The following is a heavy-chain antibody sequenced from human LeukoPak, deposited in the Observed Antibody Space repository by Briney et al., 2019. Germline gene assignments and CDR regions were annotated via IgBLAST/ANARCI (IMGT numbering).Heavy chain of an antibody. J-gene: IGHJ5*02. CDR1: GYTFTGYY. CDR2: INPNSGGT. V-gene: IGHV1-2*02. Sequence: ASVKVSCKASGYTFTGYYMHWVRQAPGQGLEWMGWINPNSGGTNYAQKFQGRVTMTRDTSISTAYMELSRLRSDDTAVYYCARGGYYGSGNDFRFDPWGQGTLVTVSS. D-gene: IGHD3-10*01. CDR3: ARGGYYGSGNDFRFDP.